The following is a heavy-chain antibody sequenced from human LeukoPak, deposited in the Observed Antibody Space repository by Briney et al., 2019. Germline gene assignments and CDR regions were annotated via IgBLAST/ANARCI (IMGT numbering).Heavy chain of an antibody. D-gene: IGHD2-21*02. V-gene: IGHV3-21*04. CDR2: ISSSSSYI. Sequence: GGSLRLSCAASGFTFSSYSMNWVRQAPGKGLEWVSSISSSSSYIYYADSVKGRFTISRDNSKNTVYLQMNSLRAEDTAVYYCARGRRYCGGDCYVPYYFDYWGQGTLVTVSS. CDR1: GFTFSSYS. CDR3: ARGRRYCGGDCYVPYYFDY. J-gene: IGHJ4*02.